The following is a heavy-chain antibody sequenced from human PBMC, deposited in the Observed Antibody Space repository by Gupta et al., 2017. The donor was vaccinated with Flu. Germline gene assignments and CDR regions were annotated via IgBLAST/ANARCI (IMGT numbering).Heavy chain of an antibody. J-gene: IGHJ6*02. D-gene: IGHD4-17*01. V-gene: IGHV4-61*02. CDR1: GGSISSGGYY. Sequence: QVQLRESGPGLVKTSQTLSLTCSVSGGSISSGGYYWSWIRQPAGKGLEWIGRISASGHSNYNPSLKSRVTISVDTSQNQFSLKVSSVTAADTAMYYCARDSFRSYGDYYGRAYFYYGLDVWGQGTPLTVSS. CDR3: ARDSFRSYGDYYGRAYFYYGLDV. CDR2: ISASGHS.